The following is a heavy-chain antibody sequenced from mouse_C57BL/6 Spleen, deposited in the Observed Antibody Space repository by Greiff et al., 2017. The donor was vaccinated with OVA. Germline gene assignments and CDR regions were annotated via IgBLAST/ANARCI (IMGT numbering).Heavy chain of an antibody. D-gene: IGHD1-1*01. Sequence: QVQLKESGPGLVQPSQSLSITCTVSGFSLTSYGVHWVRQSPGKGLEWLGVIWSGGSTDYNAAFISRLSISKDNSKSQVFFKMNSLQADDTAIYYCASHYGSSYGYAMDYWGQGTSVTVSS. J-gene: IGHJ4*01. CDR1: GFSLTSYG. V-gene: IGHV2-2*01. CDR3: ASHYGSSYGYAMDY. CDR2: IWSGGST.